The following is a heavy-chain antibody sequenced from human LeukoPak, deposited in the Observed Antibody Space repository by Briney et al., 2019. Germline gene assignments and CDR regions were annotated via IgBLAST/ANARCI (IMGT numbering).Heavy chain of an antibody. V-gene: IGHV3-9*03. D-gene: IGHD3-10*01. J-gene: IGHJ4*02. Sequence: GGSLRLSCAASGFTFDDYAMHWVRQAPGKGLEWVSGISRNSGSIGYADSVKGRFTISRDNAKNSLYLQMNSLRAEDMALYYCAKPKGRFGELEAGFDYWGQGTLVTVSS. CDR3: AKPKGRFGELEAGFDY. CDR1: GFTFDDYA. CDR2: ISRNSGSI.